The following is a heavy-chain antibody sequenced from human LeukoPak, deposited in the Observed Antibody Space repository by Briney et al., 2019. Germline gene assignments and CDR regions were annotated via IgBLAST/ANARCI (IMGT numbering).Heavy chain of an antibody. D-gene: IGHD4-17*01. CDR2: IYSGGST. CDR1: GFTVSSNY. CDR3: AYGDYVPQIDY. V-gene: IGHV3-53*01. J-gene: IGHJ4*02. Sequence: PGGSLRLSCAASGFTVSSNYMSWVRQAPGKGLEWVSVIYSGGSTYYADSVKGRFTISRDNSENTLYLQMNSLRAEDTAVYYCAYGDYVPQIDYWGQGTLVTVSS.